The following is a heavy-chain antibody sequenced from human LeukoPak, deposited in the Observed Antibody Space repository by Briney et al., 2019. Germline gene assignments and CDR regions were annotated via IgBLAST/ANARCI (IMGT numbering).Heavy chain of an antibody. CDR2: ISPNNGNT. CDR1: GYTFRSYD. J-gene: IGHJ4*02. CDR3: ARGVRNSGSYYVDY. Sequence: ASVKVSCKASGYTFRSYDITWVRQAPGQGLEWMGWISPNNGNTNYAQKFQGRVTMTTDTPTSTAYMEMRSLRSEDTAVYYCARGVRNSGSYYVDYWGQGTPVTVSS. V-gene: IGHV1-18*01. D-gene: IGHD1-26*01.